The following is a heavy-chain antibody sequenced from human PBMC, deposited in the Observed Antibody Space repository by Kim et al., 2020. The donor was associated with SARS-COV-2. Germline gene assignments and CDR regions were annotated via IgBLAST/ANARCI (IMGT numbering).Heavy chain of an antibody. CDR3: ARAGRSLSGTRNWFDP. J-gene: IGHJ5*02. CDR2: IYHSGST. V-gene: IGHV4-38-2*02. CDR1: GYSISSGYY. Sequence: SETLSLTCTVSGYSISSGYYWGWIRQPPGKGLEWIGSIYHSGSTYYNPSLKSRVTISVDTSKNQFSLKLSSVTAADTAVYYCARAGRSLSGTRNWFDPWGQGTLVTVSS.